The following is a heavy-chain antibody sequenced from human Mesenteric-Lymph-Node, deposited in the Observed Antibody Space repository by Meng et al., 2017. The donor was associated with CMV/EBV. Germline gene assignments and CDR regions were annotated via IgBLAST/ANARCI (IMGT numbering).Heavy chain of an antibody. CDR1: GLTCNNAW. V-gene: IGHV3-15*01. Sequence: SLRLSWAASGLTCNNAWMNWVRQAPGKGLEWVGRITSKTDGGKTDYATPVKGRFTISRDDSQNTLYLQMNSLKTDDTAVYYCTTRPYWGQGTLVTVSS. CDR2: ITSKTDGGKT. CDR3: TTRPY. D-gene: IGHD6-6*01. J-gene: IGHJ4*02.